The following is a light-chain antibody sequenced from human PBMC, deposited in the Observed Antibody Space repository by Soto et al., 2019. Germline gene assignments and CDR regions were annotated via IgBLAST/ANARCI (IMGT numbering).Light chain of an antibody. CDR1: QSVSDN. CDR3: QQYNSWPPYT. J-gene: IGKJ2*01. CDR2: SAF. Sequence: EIVLTQSPATLSVSPGERATLSCRASQSVSDNLAWYQQKPGQAPRLLIFSAFVRATGTPARFSGSGSGAEFTLTISSLQSEDSAVYYCQQYNSWPPYTFGQGTKLEIK. V-gene: IGKV3-15*01.